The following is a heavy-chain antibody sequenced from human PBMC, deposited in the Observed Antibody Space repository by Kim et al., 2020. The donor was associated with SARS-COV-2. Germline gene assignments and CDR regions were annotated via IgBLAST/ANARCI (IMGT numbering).Heavy chain of an antibody. CDR3: ARTTTGWPNWFDS. CDR1: GYFFSTYA. J-gene: IGHJ5*01. D-gene: IGHD6-19*01. Sequence: ASVKVSCMASGYFFSTYAINWVRQASGQGLEWLGWVTPSSGNTGSAQKFQGRVTMTRDTSIRTAYMELRNLRSEDTAIYYCARTTTGWPNWFDSWSQGTLVTVSS. V-gene: IGHV1-8*02. CDR2: VTPSSGNT.